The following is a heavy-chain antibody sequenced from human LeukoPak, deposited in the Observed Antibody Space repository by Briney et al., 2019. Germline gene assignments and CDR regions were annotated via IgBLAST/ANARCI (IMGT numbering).Heavy chain of an antibody. D-gene: IGHD4-17*01. CDR1: GGSFSGYY. CDR2: INHSGST. Sequence: SETLSLTCAVYGGSFSGYYWSWTRQPPGKGLEWMGEINHSGSTNYNPSLKSRVTISVDTSKNQFSLQLSSVTAADTAVYYCARYLGLYDYGDHNGNYYYGMDVWGQGTTVTVSS. J-gene: IGHJ6*02. V-gene: IGHV4-34*01. CDR3: ARYLGLYDYGDHNGNYYYGMDV.